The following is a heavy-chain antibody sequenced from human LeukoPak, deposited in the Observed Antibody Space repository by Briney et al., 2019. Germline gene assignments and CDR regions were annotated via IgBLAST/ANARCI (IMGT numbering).Heavy chain of an antibody. CDR2: IYYSGST. CDR3: ARHMATPWFDP. V-gene: IGHV4-59*08. Sequence: SETLSLTCTVSGGSISSYYWSWIRQPPGKGLEWIGYIYYSGSTNYNPSLKSRVTISVDTSKNQFSLKLSSVTAADTAVYYRARHMATPWFDPWGQGTLVTVSS. J-gene: IGHJ5*02. D-gene: IGHD5-12*01. CDR1: GGSISSYY.